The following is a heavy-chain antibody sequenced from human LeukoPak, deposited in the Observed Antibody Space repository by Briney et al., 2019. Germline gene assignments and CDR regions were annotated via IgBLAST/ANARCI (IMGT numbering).Heavy chain of an antibody. CDR3: ARNSHGYSSGWLQFNFDY. V-gene: IGHV1-18*01. D-gene: IGHD6-19*01. J-gene: IGHJ4*02. CDR1: GYTFTSYG. Sequence: ASVKVSCKASGYTFTSYGITWVRQAPGQGLEWMGWINTYNGNTNYVQKLQGRVTMATDTPTSTAYMELRSLRSDDTAVYYCARNSHGYSSGWLQFNFDYWGQGTLVTVSS. CDR2: INTYNGNT.